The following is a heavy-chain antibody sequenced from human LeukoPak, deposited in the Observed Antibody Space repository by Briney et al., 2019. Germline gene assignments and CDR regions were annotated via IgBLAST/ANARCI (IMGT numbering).Heavy chain of an antibody. V-gene: IGHV4-34*01. Sequence: SETLSLTCAVYGGSFSGYYWSWIRQPPGKGLEWIGEINHSGSTNYNPSLKSRVTISVDTSKNQFSLKLSSVTAADTAVYYCARGGYCSSTSCYRHWFDPWGQGTLVTVSS. CDR3: ARGGYCSSTSCYRHWFDP. CDR1: GGSFSGYY. CDR2: INHSGST. J-gene: IGHJ5*02. D-gene: IGHD2-2*01.